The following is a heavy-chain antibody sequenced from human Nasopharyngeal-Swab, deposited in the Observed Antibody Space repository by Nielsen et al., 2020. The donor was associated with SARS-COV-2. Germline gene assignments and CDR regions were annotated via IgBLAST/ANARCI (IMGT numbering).Heavy chain of an antibody. CDR2: FDPEDGET. CDR1: GYTLTELS. Sequence: ASVKASCKVSGYTLTELSMHWVRQAPGKGLEWMGGFDPEDGETIYAQKFQGRVTMTEDTSTDTAYMELSSLRSEDTAVYYCATAPRGGLLWFGELFGYWGQGTLVTVSS. CDR3: ATAPRGGLLWFGELFGY. J-gene: IGHJ4*02. D-gene: IGHD3-10*01. V-gene: IGHV1-24*01.